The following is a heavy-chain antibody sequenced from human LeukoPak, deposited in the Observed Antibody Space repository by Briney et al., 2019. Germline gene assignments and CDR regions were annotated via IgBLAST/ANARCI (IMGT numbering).Heavy chain of an antibody. CDR1: GFTFSSYS. Sequence: PGGSLRLSCAASGFTFSSYSMNWVRQAPGKGLEWVSSISSSSSYIYYADSVKGRFTISRDNAKNSLYLQMNRLRAEDTTVYYCARDPIEYSSSRGLDAFDIWGQGTMVTVSS. CDR2: ISSSSSYI. D-gene: IGHD6-6*01. J-gene: IGHJ3*02. CDR3: ARDPIEYSSSRGLDAFDI. V-gene: IGHV3-21*01.